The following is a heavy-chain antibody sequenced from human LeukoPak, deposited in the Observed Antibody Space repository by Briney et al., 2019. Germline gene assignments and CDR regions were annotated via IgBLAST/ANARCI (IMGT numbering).Heavy chain of an antibody. CDR2: INTKSGGT. V-gene: IGHV1-2*02. Sequence: ASVKVSCKTSGYTFTGNYMHWVRQAPGQGLEWLGWINTKSGGTKPAREFQGRVTMTRDTSISTAYMELSRLTSDDTAVYYCARATNWTDAGIDYWGQGTLVTVSS. D-gene: IGHD1-1*01. CDR3: ARATNWTDAGIDY. J-gene: IGHJ4*02. CDR1: GYTFTGNY.